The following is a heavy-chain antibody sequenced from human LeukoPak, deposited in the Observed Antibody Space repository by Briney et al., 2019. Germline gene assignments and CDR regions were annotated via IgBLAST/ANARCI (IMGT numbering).Heavy chain of an antibody. Sequence: ASVKVSCKASGYTFTGYYMHWVRQAPGQRLEWMGWINTGNGNTKYSQKFQGRVTITRDTFASTAYMELSSLRSEDTAVYYCARDDVGSAGGYWGQGTLVTVSS. CDR1: GYTFTGYY. CDR2: INTGNGNT. D-gene: IGHD3-10*01. V-gene: IGHV1-3*04. CDR3: ARDDVGSAGGY. J-gene: IGHJ4*02.